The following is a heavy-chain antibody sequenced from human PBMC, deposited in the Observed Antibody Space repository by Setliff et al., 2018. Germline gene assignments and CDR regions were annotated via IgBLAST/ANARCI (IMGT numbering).Heavy chain of an antibody. D-gene: IGHD3-22*01. J-gene: IGHJ4*02. CDR1: GFSLSTSGVG. CDR2: IYWNDDK. Sequence: VSGPTLVNPTQTLTLTCTFSGFSLSTSGVGVGWIRQPPGKALEWLALIYWNDDKRYSPSLKSRLTITKETSKNQVVLTMTNMDPVDTATYYCAHRRGDYYDSSGYYYDYWGQGTLVTVSS. V-gene: IGHV2-5*01. CDR3: AHRRGDYYDSSGYYYDY.